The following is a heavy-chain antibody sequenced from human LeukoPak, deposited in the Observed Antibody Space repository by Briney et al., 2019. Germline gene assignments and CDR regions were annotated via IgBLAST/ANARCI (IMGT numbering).Heavy chain of an antibody. CDR3: ARDLGTDQQLIFFDY. V-gene: IGHV1-18*01. Sequence: ASVKVSCKASGGTFSSYAISWVRQAPGQGLEWMGWISAYNGNTNYAQKLQGRVTMTTDTSTSTAYMELRSLRSDDTAVYYCARDLGTDQQLIFFDYWGQGTLVTVSS. D-gene: IGHD6-13*01. CDR2: ISAYNGNT. CDR1: GGTFSSYA. J-gene: IGHJ4*02.